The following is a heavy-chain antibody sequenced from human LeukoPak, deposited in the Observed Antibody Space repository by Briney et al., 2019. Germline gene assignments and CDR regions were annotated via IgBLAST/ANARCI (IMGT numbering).Heavy chain of an antibody. CDR1: GFTFSSYG. Sequence: GGSLRLSCAASGFTFSSYGMSWVRQAPGKGLEWVSAISGSGGSTYYADSVKGRFTISRDNSKNTLYLQMNSLRAEDTAVYYCAKDDSSGYYDPIDYWGQGALVTVSS. D-gene: IGHD3-22*01. V-gene: IGHV3-23*01. J-gene: IGHJ4*02. CDR3: AKDDSSGYYDPIDY. CDR2: ISGSGGST.